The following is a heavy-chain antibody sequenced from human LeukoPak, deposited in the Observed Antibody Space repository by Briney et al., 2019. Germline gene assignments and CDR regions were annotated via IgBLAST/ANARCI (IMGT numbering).Heavy chain of an antibody. J-gene: IGHJ5*02. V-gene: IGHV4-59*01. CDR2: IYYSGST. CDR3: ASEYPRIGGYWFDP. D-gene: IGHD3-10*01. Sequence: TSETLSLTCTVSGDSISSYYWSWIRQPPGKGLEWIGYIYYSGSTNYNPSLKSRVTISVDTSKNQFSLRLSSVTAADTAVYYCASEYPRIGGYWFDPWGQGTLVTVSS. CDR1: GDSISSYY.